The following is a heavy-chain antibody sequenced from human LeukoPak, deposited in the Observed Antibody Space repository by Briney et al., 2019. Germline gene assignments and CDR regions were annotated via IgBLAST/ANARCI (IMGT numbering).Heavy chain of an antibody. D-gene: IGHD4-17*01. Sequence: PGGSLRLSCTVSGITVSGNYMSWVRQAPGKGLEWVSIIHSSGTTFYADSVKGRFTISGDNSNNALYLQMNSLRAEDTAIYYCARAPTVTTIYDSWGQGTLVTVSS. CDR1: GITVSGNY. V-gene: IGHV3-66*01. CDR2: IHSSGTT. CDR3: ARAPTVTTIYDS. J-gene: IGHJ4*02.